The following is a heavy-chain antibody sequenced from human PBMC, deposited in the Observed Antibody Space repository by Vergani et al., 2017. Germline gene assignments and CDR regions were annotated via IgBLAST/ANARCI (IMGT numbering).Heavy chain of an antibody. CDR1: GYTFTGYY. Sequence: QVQLVQSGAEVKKPGASVKVSCKASGYTFTGYYMHWVRQAPGQGLEWMGWINPNSGGTNYAQKFQGRVTMTRDTSISTAYMELSRLRSDDTAVYYCARDPSGDLGYYYMDVWGKGTTVTVSS. J-gene: IGHJ6*04. V-gene: IGHV1-2*02. CDR3: ARDPSGDLGYYYMDV. D-gene: IGHD2-21*01. CDR2: INPNSGGT.